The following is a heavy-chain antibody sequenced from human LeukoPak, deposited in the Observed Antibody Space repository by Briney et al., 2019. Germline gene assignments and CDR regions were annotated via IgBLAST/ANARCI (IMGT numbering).Heavy chain of an antibody. CDR1: GFTFSSYA. V-gene: IGHV3-23*01. Sequence: GGSLRLSCAASGFTFSSYAMSWVRQAPGKGLEWVSAISGSGGSTYYADSVKGRFTISRDNSKNTLYLQMNSLRAEDTAAYYCANTYYYDSSGYPDAFDIWGQGTMVTVSS. CDR2: ISGSGGST. CDR3: ANTYYYDSSGYPDAFDI. D-gene: IGHD3-22*01. J-gene: IGHJ3*02.